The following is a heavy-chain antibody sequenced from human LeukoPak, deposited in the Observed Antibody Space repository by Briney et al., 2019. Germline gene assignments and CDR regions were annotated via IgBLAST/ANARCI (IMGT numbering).Heavy chain of an antibody. V-gene: IGHV6-1*01. CDR3: ARDRYCSSTSCETWFDP. CDR1: GDSVSSNSAA. D-gene: IGHD2-2*01. CDR2: TYYRSKWYN. J-gene: IGHJ5*02. Sequence: SQTLSLTCAISGDSVSSNSAAWHWSRQSPSRGLEWLGRTYYRSKWYNDYAVSVKSRITINPDTSKNQFSLQLNSVTPEDTAVYYCARDRYCSSTSCETWFDPWGQGTLVTVSS.